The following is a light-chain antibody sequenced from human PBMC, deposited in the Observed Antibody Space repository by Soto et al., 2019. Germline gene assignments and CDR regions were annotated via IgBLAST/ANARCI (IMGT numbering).Light chain of an antibody. CDR2: DVS. CDR1: SSDVGGYSY. CDR3: SSYTSTNTLV. Sequence: QSVLTQPPSASGSPGQSVAISCTGTSSDVGGYSYVSWYQQHPGKAPKLMIYDVSKRPSGVPDRFSGSKSGNTASLTISGLQAEDEADYYCSSYTSTNTLVFGTGTKVTVL. V-gene: IGLV2-8*01. J-gene: IGLJ1*01.